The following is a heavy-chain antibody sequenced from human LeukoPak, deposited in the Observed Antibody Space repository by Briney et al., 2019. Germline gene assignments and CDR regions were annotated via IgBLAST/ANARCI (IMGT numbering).Heavy chain of an antibody. Sequence: SETLSLTCTVSGGSISSSSYYWGWIRQPPGKGLEWIGYIYYSGSTNYNPSLKSRVTISVDTSKNQFSLKLSSVTAADTAVYYCAREGGPAMVTFDYWGQGTLVTVSS. J-gene: IGHJ4*02. V-gene: IGHV4-61*01. CDR2: IYYSGST. CDR1: GGSISSSSYY. CDR3: AREGGPAMVTFDY. D-gene: IGHD5-18*01.